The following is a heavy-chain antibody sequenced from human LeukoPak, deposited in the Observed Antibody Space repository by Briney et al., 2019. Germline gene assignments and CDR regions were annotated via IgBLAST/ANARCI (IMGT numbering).Heavy chain of an antibody. Sequence: ASVKVSCKASGYTFTSYYMHWVRQSPGQGLEWMGIINPSGGSTSYAQKFQGRVTMTRDMSTSTVYMELSSLRSEDTAVYYCARSYDFWSGYYTPYYYYYMDVWGKGTTVTVSS. V-gene: IGHV1-46*01. J-gene: IGHJ6*03. CDR1: GYTFTSYY. CDR3: ARSYDFWSGYYTPYYYYYMDV. CDR2: INPSGGST. D-gene: IGHD3-3*01.